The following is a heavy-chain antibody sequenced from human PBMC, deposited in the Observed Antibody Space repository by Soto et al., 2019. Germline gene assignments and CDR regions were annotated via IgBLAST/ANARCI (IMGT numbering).Heavy chain of an antibody. D-gene: IGHD2-21*02. CDR1: SGSISSYY. J-gene: IGHJ5*02. CDR2: IYYSGST. CDR3: ARGSYCGGDCYTIMFDP. V-gene: IGHV4-59*01. Sequence: SVTLSLTCTVSSGSISSYYWSWIRQPPGKGLEWIGYIYYSGSTNYNPSLKSRVTISVDTSKNQFSLKLSSVTAADTAVYYCARGSYCGGDCYTIMFDPWGQGTLVTVS.